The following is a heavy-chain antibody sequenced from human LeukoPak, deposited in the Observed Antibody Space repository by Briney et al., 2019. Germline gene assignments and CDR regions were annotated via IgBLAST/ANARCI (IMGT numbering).Heavy chain of an antibody. CDR3: ASGYSGYEGAKFDY. CDR1: AASTTIPIYH. J-gene: IGHJ4*02. Sequence: PSETMSLTSPLSAASTTIPIYHWGWIRQPPGKGREWIGHIYYSGRTYYNPSLKSRVSMSVDTSRKQFSLKLSSVTAADTAVYYCASGYSGYEGAKFDYWGQGTLVTVSS. CDR2: IYYSGRT. D-gene: IGHD5-12*01. V-gene: IGHV4-39*01.